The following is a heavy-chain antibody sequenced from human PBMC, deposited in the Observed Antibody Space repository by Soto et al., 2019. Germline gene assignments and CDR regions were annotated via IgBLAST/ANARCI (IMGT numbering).Heavy chain of an antibody. J-gene: IGHJ4*02. CDR1: GFACSTYA. CDR3: AKRRGAGGHFDY. CDR2: VSIGGST. Sequence: PGCSIKPSWAGAGFACSTYAMGLVRQGPGKGLEWVAVVSIGGSTHYADSVRGRFTISRDNSKNTLSLQMNSLTAEDTAVYFCAKRRGAGGHFDYWGQGALVTVSS. V-gene: IGHV3-23*01. D-gene: IGHD2-15*01.